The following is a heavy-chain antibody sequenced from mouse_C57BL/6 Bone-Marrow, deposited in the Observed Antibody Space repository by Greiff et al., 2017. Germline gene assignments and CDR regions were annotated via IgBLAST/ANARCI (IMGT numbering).Heavy chain of an antibody. J-gene: IGHJ1*03. CDR3: ARLGAYYGSPYWYFDV. CDR1: GYTFTDYY. CDR2: INPYNGGT. Sequence: EVQLQQSGPVLVKPGASVKMSCKASGYTFTDYYMNWVKQSHGKSLEWIGVINPYNGGTSYNQKVKGKATLTVDKSSSTAYMELNSLTSEDSAVYYCARLGAYYGSPYWYFDVWGTGTTVTVSS. D-gene: IGHD1-1*01. V-gene: IGHV1-19*01.